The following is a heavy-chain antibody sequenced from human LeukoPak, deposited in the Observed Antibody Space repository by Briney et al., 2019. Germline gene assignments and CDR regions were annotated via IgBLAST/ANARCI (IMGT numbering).Heavy chain of an antibody. D-gene: IGHD3-22*01. Sequence: GGSLRLSCAASGFTFDDYGMSWVRQAPGKGLEWVSGINWSGGSTGYADSVKGRFTISRDNAKDSLYLQMNSLRAEDTALYYCARASHYSDSSDYPDYWGQGTLVTVSS. V-gene: IGHV3-20*04. CDR2: INWSGGST. J-gene: IGHJ4*02. CDR3: ARASHYSDSSDYPDY. CDR1: GFTFDDYG.